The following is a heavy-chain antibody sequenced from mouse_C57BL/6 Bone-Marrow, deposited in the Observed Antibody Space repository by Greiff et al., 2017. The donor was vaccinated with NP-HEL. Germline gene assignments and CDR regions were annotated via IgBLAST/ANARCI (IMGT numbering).Heavy chain of an antibody. Sequence: EVQLQQSGAELVRPGASVKLSCTASGFNIKDYYMHWVKQRPEPGLEWIGRIDPEAGDTEYAPKFQGKATMTADTSSITAYLQLSSLTSEDTAVYYCTTGARIYYYGSSYFDYWGQGTTLTVSS. CDR1: GFNIKDYY. D-gene: IGHD1-1*01. CDR2: IDPEAGDT. CDR3: TTGARIYYYGSSYFDY. V-gene: IGHV14-1*01. J-gene: IGHJ2*01.